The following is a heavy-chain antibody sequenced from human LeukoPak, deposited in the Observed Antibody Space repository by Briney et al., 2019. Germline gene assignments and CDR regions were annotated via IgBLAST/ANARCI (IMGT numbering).Heavy chain of an antibody. CDR1: GFTVSSNY. CDR3: ARDRTMVRGVIAGYYYGMDV. CDR2: IYSGGST. D-gene: IGHD3-10*01. J-gene: IGHJ6*02. Sequence: GGSLRLSCAASGFTVSSNYMSWVRQAPGKGLEWVPVIYSGGSTYFADSVKGRFTISRDNSKNTLYLQMNSLRAEDTAVYYCARDRTMVRGVIAGYYYGMDVWGQGTTVTVSS. V-gene: IGHV3-66*02.